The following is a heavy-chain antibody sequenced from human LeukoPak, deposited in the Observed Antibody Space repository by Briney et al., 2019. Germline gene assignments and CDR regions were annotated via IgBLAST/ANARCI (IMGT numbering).Heavy chain of an antibody. Sequence: ASVKDSCKASGYIFTGYYMHWVRQAAGQELEWMGWINPNSGGTNYAQKFQGRVTMTRDTSISTAYMELSRLRSDDTAVYYCAREGVDIVVVPAAHDAFDIWGQGTMVTVSS. V-gene: IGHV1-2*02. D-gene: IGHD2-2*01. J-gene: IGHJ3*02. CDR1: GYIFTGYY. CDR2: INPNSGGT. CDR3: AREGVDIVVVPAAHDAFDI.